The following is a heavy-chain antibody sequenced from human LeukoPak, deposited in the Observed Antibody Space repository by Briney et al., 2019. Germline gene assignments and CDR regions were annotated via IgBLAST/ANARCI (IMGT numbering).Heavy chain of an antibody. J-gene: IGHJ5*01. CDR1: GGSISGSNW. CDR3: ATNGGSSNFDS. CDR2: IYHSEST. V-gene: IGHV4-4*02. D-gene: IGHD4-23*01. Sequence: KPSETLSLTCAVSGGSISGSNWWTWVRQPPGKGLEWIGEIYHSESTNYNPSLKSRVTISVDRSKNQFSLKLSSVTAADTAVYYCATNGGSSNFDSWGQGTLVTVSS.